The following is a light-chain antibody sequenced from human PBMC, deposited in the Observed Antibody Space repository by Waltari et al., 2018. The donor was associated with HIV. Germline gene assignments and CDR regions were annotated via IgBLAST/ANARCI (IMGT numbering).Light chain of an antibody. V-gene: IGLV2-23*02. J-gene: IGLJ2*01. CDR1: SSDVGAYNL. Sequence: QSALTQPASVSGSPGQSITISCTGTSSDVGAYNLVPWYQQHPGTAPKLMIFEVTKRPSGVSDRFSGSRSGNTASLTISGLQAEDEGDYHCCSYTGTGIVFGGGTKLTVL. CDR3: CSYTGTGIV. CDR2: EVT.